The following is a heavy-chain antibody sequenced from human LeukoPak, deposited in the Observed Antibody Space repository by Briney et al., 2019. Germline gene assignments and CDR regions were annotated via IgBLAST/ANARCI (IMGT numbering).Heavy chain of an antibody. V-gene: IGHV3-23*01. D-gene: IGHD3-22*01. CDR1: GFTFSSYA. J-gene: IGHJ4*02. CDR3: ARSYDSSGYVGFDY. Sequence: AGSLRLSCAASGFTFSSYAMSWVRQAPGKGLEWVSAISGSGGSTYYADSVKGRFTISRDNSKNTLYLQMGSLRAEDMAVYYCARSYDSSGYVGFDYWGQGTLVTVSS. CDR2: ISGSGGST.